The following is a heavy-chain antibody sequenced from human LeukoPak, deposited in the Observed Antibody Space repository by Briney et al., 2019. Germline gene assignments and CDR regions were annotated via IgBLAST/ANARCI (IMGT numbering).Heavy chain of an antibody. J-gene: IGHJ4*02. CDR1: GYTFTSYA. Sequence: ASVKVSCKASGYTFTSYAMHWVRQAPGQRLEWMGWINAGNGNTKYSQKFQGRVTITRDTSADTAYMELSSLRSEDTAVYYCARLKYCTNGVCYAGFDYWGQGTLVTVSS. CDR3: ARLKYCTNGVCYAGFDY. D-gene: IGHD2-8*01. V-gene: IGHV1-3*01. CDR2: INAGNGNT.